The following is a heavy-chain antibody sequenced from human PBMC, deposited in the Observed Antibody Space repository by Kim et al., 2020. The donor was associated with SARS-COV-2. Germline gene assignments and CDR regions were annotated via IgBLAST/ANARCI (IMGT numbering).Heavy chain of an antibody. CDR2: IYYSVST. CDR3: ARDGASMTMVRGANFDY. J-gene: IGHJ4*02. CDR1: GGSISSSSYY. D-gene: IGHD3-10*01. Sequence: SQTLSLTCTVSGGSISSSSYYWGWIRQPPGKGLEWIGSIYYSVSTYYNPSLKSRFTISVDTSKNQFSLKLSSVTAADTAVYYCARDGASMTMVRGANFDYWGRGTLVAVSS. V-gene: IGHV4-39*02.